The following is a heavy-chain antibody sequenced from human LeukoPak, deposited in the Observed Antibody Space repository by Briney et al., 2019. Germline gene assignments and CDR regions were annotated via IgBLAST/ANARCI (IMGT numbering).Heavy chain of an antibody. CDR3: ARRPSMISISGSFDI. V-gene: IGHV5-51*01. J-gene: IGHJ3*02. CDR1: EYSFASYW. CDR2: IYPGDSDT. D-gene: IGHD3-22*01. Sequence: GESLKISCKGSEYSFASYWIGWVRQMPGKGLEGMGIIYPGDSDTRYSPSFQGQVTISADKSISTAYLQWSSLKASDTAMYYCARRPSMISISGSFDIWGRGTMVTVSS.